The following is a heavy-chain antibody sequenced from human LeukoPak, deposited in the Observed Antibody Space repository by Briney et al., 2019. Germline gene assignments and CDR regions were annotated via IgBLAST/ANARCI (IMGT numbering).Heavy chain of an antibody. CDR2: IFVGSGNT. J-gene: IGHJ4*02. CDR3: ARDLGPIDY. CDR1: GFTFTSSA. V-gene: IGHV1-58*02. Sequence: SVKVSCKASGFTFTSSAMQSVRQARGQRLEWIGWIFVGSGNTNYAQKFQERVTITRDMSTSTAYMELSSMRSDDTAVYSCARDLGPIDYWGQGTLVTVSS.